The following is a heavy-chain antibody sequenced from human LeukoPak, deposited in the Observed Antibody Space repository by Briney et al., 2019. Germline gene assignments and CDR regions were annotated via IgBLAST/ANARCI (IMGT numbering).Heavy chain of an antibody. J-gene: IGHJ4*02. CDR1: GFTFSSYA. D-gene: IGHD6-13*01. CDR3: ARDAAAAGSDY. V-gene: IGHV3-21*01. Sequence: GGSLRLSCAASGFTFSSYAMSWVRQAPGKGLEWVSSISSSSSYIYYADSVKGRFTISRDNAKNSLYLQMNSLRAEDTAVYYCARDAAAAGSDYWGQGTLVTVSS. CDR2: ISSSSSYI.